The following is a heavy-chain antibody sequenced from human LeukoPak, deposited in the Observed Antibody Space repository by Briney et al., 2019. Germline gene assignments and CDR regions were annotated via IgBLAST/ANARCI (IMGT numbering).Heavy chain of an antibody. D-gene: IGHD3-9*01. Sequence: PSETLSLTCTVSGGSVSSGGYYWSWIRQPPGKGLEWIGYIYYSGSTNYNPSLKSRVTISVDTSKNQFSLKLSSVTAADTAVYYSARAPRYYDILTGYQTPFDYWGQGTLVTVSS. CDR3: ARAPRYYDILTGYQTPFDY. CDR2: IYYSGST. CDR1: GGSVSSGGYY. V-gene: IGHV4-61*08. J-gene: IGHJ4*02.